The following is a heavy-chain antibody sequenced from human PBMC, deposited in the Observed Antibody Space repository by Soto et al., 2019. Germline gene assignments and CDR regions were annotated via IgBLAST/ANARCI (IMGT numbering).Heavy chain of an antibody. D-gene: IGHD2-21*01. V-gene: IGHV4-31*03. J-gene: IGHJ4*02. CDR2: IYNSGSS. CDR3: ARWRYCAFDY. CDR1: GGSISSSGNY. Sequence: PSETLSLTCTVSGGSISSSGNYWSWIRQHSVKGLEGIGYIYNSGSSYYNPSLKSRVTLPVDTSKNQLSLDLTSFTAADVAVYCCARWRYCAFDYWGQGSLVTVSS.